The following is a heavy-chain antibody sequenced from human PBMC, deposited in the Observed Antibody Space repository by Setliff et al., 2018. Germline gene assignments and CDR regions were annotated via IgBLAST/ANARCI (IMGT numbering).Heavy chain of an antibody. CDR2: IWSDGINK. CDR1: GFTFFNHA. J-gene: IGHJ6*04. D-gene: IGHD2-15*01. V-gene: IGHV3-33*03. CDR3: TTSIVVVPASRPHEDV. Sequence: GSLRLSCGASGFTFFNHAMHWVRQTPGKGLEWVAMIWSDGINKYYGASVKGRFTVSRDNSKNSVSLQMNSLGADDTGLYYCTTSIVVVPASRPHEDVWGKGITVTVSS.